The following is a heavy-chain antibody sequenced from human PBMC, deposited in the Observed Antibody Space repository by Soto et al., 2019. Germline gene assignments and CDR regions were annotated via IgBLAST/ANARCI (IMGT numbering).Heavy chain of an antibody. V-gene: IGHV3-7*03. CDR3: ARGNARSDY. Sequence: LXLSWAASRFSVGSCWMSWVRQAPGKGLEWVANIKQDGSEKYYVDSVKGRFTISRDNAKNSLYLQMNSLRADDTAVYYCARGNARSDYWGQGTLVTVSS. CDR2: IKQDGSEK. D-gene: IGHD2-2*01. CDR1: RFSVGSCW. J-gene: IGHJ4*02.